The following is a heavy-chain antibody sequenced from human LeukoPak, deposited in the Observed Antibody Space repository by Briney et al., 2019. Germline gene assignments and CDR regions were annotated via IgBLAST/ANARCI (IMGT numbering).Heavy chain of an antibody. D-gene: IGHD3-10*01. V-gene: IGHV4-59*05. CDR2: IYYSGST. Sequence: SETLSLTCTVSGGSISSYYWSWIRQPAGKGLEWIGSIYYSGSTYYNPSLKSRVTISVDTSKNQFSLKLSSVTAADTAVYYCVRPGSGNYMDVWGKGTTVTVSS. J-gene: IGHJ6*03. CDR1: GGSISSYY. CDR3: VRPGSGNYMDV.